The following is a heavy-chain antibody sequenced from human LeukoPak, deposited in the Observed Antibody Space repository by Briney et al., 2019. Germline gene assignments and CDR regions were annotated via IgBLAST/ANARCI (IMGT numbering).Heavy chain of an antibody. CDR3: AREVRFLEWRGVDY. CDR2: TYYRSKWYN. V-gene: IGHV6-1*01. CDR1: GDSVSSNSDA. D-gene: IGHD3-3*01. Sequence: SQTLSLTCAISGDSVSSNSDAWNWIRQSPSRGLEWLGRTYYRSKWYNDYAVSVKSRITINPDTSKNQFSLQLNSVTPEDTAVYYCAREVRFLEWRGVDYWGQGTLVTVSS. J-gene: IGHJ4*02.